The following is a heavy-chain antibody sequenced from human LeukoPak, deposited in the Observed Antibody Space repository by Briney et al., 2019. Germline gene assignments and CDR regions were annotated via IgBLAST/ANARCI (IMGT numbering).Heavy chain of an antibody. CDR3: AIPSCTSCNYFDY. CDR1: GYSFSSYW. J-gene: IGHJ4*02. CDR2: INPGDSDT. D-gene: IGHD2-2*01. V-gene: IGHV5-51*01. Sequence: GESLKISCQGPGYSFSSYWIGWVRQIPGKGLGGMGIINPGDSDTRYSPSFQGRVTISADKSTSTAYRKWSSMKASDTAMYYCAIPSCTSCNYFDYWGQGTLVTVSS.